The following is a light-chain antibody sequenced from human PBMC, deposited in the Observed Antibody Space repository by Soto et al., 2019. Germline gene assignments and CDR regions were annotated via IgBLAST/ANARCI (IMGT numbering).Light chain of an antibody. CDR2: AAS. Sequence: AIQMTQSPSSLSASVGDRVTITCRASQGIRNDLGWYQQKPGKAPKLLISAASSLQSGVPSRFSGSTSGTDFTLTISSLQPEDFATYYCLQDFYYPYTFGQGTTLEIK. V-gene: IGKV1-6*01. CDR3: LQDFYYPYT. J-gene: IGKJ2*01. CDR1: QGIRND.